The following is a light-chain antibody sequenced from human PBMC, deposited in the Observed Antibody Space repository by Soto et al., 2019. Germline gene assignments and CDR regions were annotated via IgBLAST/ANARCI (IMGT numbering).Light chain of an antibody. V-gene: IGKV1-5*03. CDR2: NAS. Sequence: DIQRTQSQPNMSGSVGDRVTLTCRASQTISSWLSWYQQKPGKSHKLLIYNASTLKSGVPSRFSGSGSGTEFTLTIRSLQPDELATYYCQNYNSYSEAVGHGIKVDI. CDR3: QNYNSYSEA. J-gene: IGKJ1*01. CDR1: QTISSW.